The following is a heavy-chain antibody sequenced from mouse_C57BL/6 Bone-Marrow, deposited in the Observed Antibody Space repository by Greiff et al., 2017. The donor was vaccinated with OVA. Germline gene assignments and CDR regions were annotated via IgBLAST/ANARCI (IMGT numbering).Heavy chain of an antibody. J-gene: IGHJ3*01. CDR3: ARRDYGFAD. Sequence: EVMLVESGGDLVKPGGSLKLSCAASGFTFSSYGMSWVRQTPDKRLEWVATISSGGSYTYYPDSVKGRFTISRDNAKNTLYLQMSSLKSEDTAMYYCARRDYGFADWGQGTLVTVSA. V-gene: IGHV5-6*02. D-gene: IGHD2-4*01. CDR2: ISSGGSYT. CDR1: GFTFSSYG.